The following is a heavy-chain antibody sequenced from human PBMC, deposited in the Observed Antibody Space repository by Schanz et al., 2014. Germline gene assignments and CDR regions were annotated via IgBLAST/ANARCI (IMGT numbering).Heavy chain of an antibody. D-gene: IGHD3-9*01. V-gene: IGHV1-18*01. CDR1: GYTFTTYA. J-gene: IGHJ5*02. CDR3: AKAEYDILTDSYSRLDP. Sequence: QVQLVQSGAEVKKPGASVRVSCKASGYTFTTYAMSWVRQAPGQGLEWVGWISVYTGNTKYGQKVQGRVTMTADTSKNTAYMEQSSLRYDDTAVYYCAKAEYDILTDSYSRLDPWGQGTLVTVSS. CDR2: ISVYTGNT.